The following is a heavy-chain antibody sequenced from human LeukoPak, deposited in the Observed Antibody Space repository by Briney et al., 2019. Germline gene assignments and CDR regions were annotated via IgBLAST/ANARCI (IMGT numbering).Heavy chain of an antibody. CDR3: ARDLDSSSWDRYNWFDP. J-gene: IGHJ5*02. CDR1: GYTFTSYA. CDR2: INTNTGNP. Sequence: GASVKVSCKASGYTFTSYAMNWVRQAPGQGLEWMGWINTNTGNPTYAQGFTGRFVFSLDTSVSTAYLQISSLKAEDTAVYYCARDLDSSSWDRYNWFDPWGQGTLVTVSS. V-gene: IGHV7-4-1*02. D-gene: IGHD6-13*01.